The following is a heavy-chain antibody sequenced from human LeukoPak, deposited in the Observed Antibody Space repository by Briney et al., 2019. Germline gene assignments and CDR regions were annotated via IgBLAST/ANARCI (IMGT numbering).Heavy chain of an antibody. CDR3: ARVTGSFHYFDY. Sequence: PSETLSLTCTVSGGSISYYYWSWVRQPPGKGLEWIGYIYYSGSTNYNPSLKSRVTISVDTSKNQFSLKLSSVTAADTAVYYCARVTGSFHYFDYWGQGTLVTVSS. J-gene: IGHJ4*02. D-gene: IGHD3-16*02. CDR1: GGSISYYY. CDR2: IYYSGST. V-gene: IGHV4-59*01.